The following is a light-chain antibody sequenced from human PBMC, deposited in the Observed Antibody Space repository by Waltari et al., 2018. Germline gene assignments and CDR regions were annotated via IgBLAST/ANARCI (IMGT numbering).Light chain of an antibody. CDR1: ESVNTF. CDR3: QQRGTWPPLT. CDR2: DAS. J-gene: IGKJ4*01. V-gene: IGKV3-11*01. Sequence: EILLTQSPATLSLSPGESATLSCRANESVNTFLGWYQNKLGQPPRLLIYDASTRAPGIPARFSGSGSGTDFTLTISSLEPEDFAVYFCQQRGTWPPLTFGGGTKVEL.